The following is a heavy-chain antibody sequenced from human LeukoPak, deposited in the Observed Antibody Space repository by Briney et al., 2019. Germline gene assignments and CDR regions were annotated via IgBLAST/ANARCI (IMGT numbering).Heavy chain of an antibody. V-gene: IGHV3-74*01. Sequence: QPGGSLRLSCAASGFTFTTYWMHWVRQAPGKGLVWVSHINSDGSITGYADSVKGRFTISRDNAKNTLYLQMNSLRAEDTAVYCCARDAVDTANAVWGQGTTVTVSS. J-gene: IGHJ6*02. D-gene: IGHD5-18*01. CDR1: GFTFTTYW. CDR3: ARDAVDTANAV. CDR2: INSDGSIT.